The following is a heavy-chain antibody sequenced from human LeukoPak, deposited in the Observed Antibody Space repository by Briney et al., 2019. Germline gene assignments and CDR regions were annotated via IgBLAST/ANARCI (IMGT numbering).Heavy chain of an antibody. V-gene: IGHV3-53*01. D-gene: IGHD3-10*01. CDR3: TKSGPPDPY. J-gene: IGHJ3*01. Sequence: GSLRLSCAVSGLTVSFNDMSWVRQAPGKRLEWVSVIYSGGSTYYADSVKGRFTISRDNSKNTLYLQMSSLRAEDTAMYYCTKSGPPDPYWGQGTMVTVSS. CDR2: IYSGGST. CDR1: GLTVSFND.